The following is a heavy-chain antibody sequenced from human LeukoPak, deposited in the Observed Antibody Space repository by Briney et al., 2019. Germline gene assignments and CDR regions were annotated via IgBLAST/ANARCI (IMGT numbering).Heavy chain of an antibody. CDR1: GFTFSSYA. V-gene: IGHV3-30-3*01. CDR3: TSSTFGVVISNY. J-gene: IGHJ4*02. Sequence: PGGSLRLSCAASGFTFSSYAMHWVRQAPGKGLEWVAVISYDGSNKYYADSVKGRFTISRDNSKNTLYLQMNSLKTEDTAVYYCTSSTFGVVISNYWGQGTLVTVSS. D-gene: IGHD3-3*01. CDR2: ISYDGSNK.